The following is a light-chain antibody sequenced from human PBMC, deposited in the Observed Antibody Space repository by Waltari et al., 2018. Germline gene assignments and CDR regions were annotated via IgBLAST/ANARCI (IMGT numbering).Light chain of an antibody. CDR1: SSDVGSYDF. CDR3: CSYAGSSTPVV. CDR2: EVY. J-gene: IGLJ2*01. V-gene: IGLV2-23*02. Sequence: QSALTQPASVSGSPGQSITFSCTGTSSDVGSYDFVCWYQHHPRKAPQLMIYEVYKRPSGVSNRFSGSKSGNTASLTISGLQAEDEADYYCCSYAGSSTPVVFGGGTKLTVL.